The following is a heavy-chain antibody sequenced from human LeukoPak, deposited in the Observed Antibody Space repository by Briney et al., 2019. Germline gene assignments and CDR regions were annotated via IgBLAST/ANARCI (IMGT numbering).Heavy chain of an antibody. V-gene: IGHV3-20*04. J-gene: IGHJ4*02. Sequence: RGSLTLSCPASGFTFDDYGMSWVRQAAGELLEWVCGINWNGGSTGYPDTVKGRFTNSRDNAKISQYLQMNSLRAEDTALYYCARSRYYYDSSTYSFFDSWGQGTLVTVSS. CDR2: INWNGGST. D-gene: IGHD3-22*01. CDR1: GFTFDDYG. CDR3: ARSRYYYDSSTYSFFDS.